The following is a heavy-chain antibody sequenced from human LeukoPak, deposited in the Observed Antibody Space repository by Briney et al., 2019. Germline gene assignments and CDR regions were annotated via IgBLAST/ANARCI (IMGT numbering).Heavy chain of an antibody. D-gene: IGHD3-16*02. Sequence: SETLSLTCTVSGYSISSGYYWGWIRQPPGKGLEWIGSIYRSGSTYYNPSLKSRVTISVDTSKNQFSLKLSSVTAADTAVYYCAGERYYDYVWGSYRYLVDYWGQGTLVTVSS. CDR1: GYSISSGYY. J-gene: IGHJ4*02. V-gene: IGHV4-38-2*02. CDR3: AGERYYDYVWGSYRYLVDY. CDR2: IYRSGST.